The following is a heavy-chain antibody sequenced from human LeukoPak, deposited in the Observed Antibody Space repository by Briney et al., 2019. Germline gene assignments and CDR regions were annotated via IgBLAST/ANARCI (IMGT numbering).Heavy chain of an antibody. CDR2: INPNSGGT. CDR3: ARDKSSSWDNEYFQH. Sequence: ASVKVSCKASGYTFTGYYMHWVRQAPGQGLEWMGRINPNSGGTNYAQKFQGRVTMTRDTSISTAYMELSRLRSDDTAVYYCARDKSSSWDNEYFQHWGQGTLVTVSS. CDR1: GYTFTGYY. D-gene: IGHD6-13*01. V-gene: IGHV1-2*06. J-gene: IGHJ1*01.